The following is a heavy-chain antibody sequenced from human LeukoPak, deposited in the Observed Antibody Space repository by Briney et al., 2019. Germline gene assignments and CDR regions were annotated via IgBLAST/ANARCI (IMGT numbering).Heavy chain of an antibody. CDR3: AKGSYCSGGSCYFDP. CDR1: GFIFISYG. Sequence: GGAVRLSCAASGFIFISYGMHWVRQARGKGREGVAFIRSYGSNKYYADSVRGRFTISRDNSQNPLYLQMNSLRAEATAVYYCAKGSYCSGGSCYFDPWGQGTLVNVSS. D-gene: IGHD2-15*01. J-gene: IGHJ5*02. V-gene: IGHV3-30*02. CDR2: IRSYGSNK.